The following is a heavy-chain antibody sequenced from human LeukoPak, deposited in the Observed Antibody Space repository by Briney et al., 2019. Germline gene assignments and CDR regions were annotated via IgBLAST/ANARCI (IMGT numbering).Heavy chain of an antibody. D-gene: IGHD6-13*01. CDR1: GGTFSSYA. CDR2: IIPIFGTG. Sequence: GSSVKVSCKASGGTFSSYAISWVRQAPGQGLEWMGGIIPIFGTGNYAQKFQGRVTITTDESTSTAYMELSSLRSEDTAVYYCARRGAEQLVRGYYFDYWGQGTLVTVSS. J-gene: IGHJ4*02. CDR3: ARRGAEQLVRGYYFDY. V-gene: IGHV1-69*05.